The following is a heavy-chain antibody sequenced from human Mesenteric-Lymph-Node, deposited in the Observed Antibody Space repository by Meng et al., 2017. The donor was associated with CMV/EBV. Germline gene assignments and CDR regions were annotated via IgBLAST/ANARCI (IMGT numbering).Heavy chain of an antibody. D-gene: IGHD5-18*01. CDR2: INPNSGGT. Sequence: ASVKVSCKASGYTFTGYYMHWVRQAPGQGLEWMGWINPNSGGTNYAQKFQGRVTMTRDTSISTAYMELSRLRSDDTAVYYCARGARRGIQLWLYYYYYGMDVWGQGTTVTVSS. V-gene: IGHV1-2*02. CDR1: GYTFTGYY. J-gene: IGHJ6*02. CDR3: ARGARRGIQLWLYYYYYGMDV.